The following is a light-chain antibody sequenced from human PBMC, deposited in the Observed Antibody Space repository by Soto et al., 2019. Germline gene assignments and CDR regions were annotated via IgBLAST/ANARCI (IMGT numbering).Light chain of an antibody. CDR2: DVS. V-gene: IGLV2-14*01. CDR3: STYTSSSAPLYD. CDR1: SRDVGGYNY. Sequence: QSVLTQPASVSGSPGQSITISCTGTSRDVGGYNYVSWYQQHPGKAPKLMIYDVSNRPSGVSNRFSGSKSGNTASLTISGLQAEDVADYYCSTYTSSSAPLYDFGTGTKVTVL. J-gene: IGLJ1*01.